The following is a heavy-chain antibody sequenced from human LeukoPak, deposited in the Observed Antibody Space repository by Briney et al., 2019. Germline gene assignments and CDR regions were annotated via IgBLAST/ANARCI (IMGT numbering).Heavy chain of an antibody. V-gene: IGHV5-51*01. Sequence: GESLKISCKGSGYIFTNYWIGWVRQMPGKGIEWTGIIYPGESDTRYSPSFRGQVTISADKSISTVQWSSLKASDTAIYYCARLRNSYGHRADYRGQGTLVTVSS. D-gene: IGHD5-18*01. CDR3: ARLRNSYGHRADY. CDR1: GYIFTNYW. CDR2: IYPGESDT. J-gene: IGHJ4*02.